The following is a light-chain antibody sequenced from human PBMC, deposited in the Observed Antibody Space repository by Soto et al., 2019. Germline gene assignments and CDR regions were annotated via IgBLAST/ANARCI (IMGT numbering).Light chain of an antibody. Sequence: EIVLTQSPGTLSLSPGQIATLSCRASQSVSSSYLAWYQQKPGQAPRLLIYGASSRATGIPDRFSGSGSGTDFPLTISRVAPEGFAVYYCQQYGSSPQTFGPGTKVDIK. CDR2: GAS. J-gene: IGKJ1*01. V-gene: IGKV3-20*01. CDR3: QQYGSSPQT. CDR1: QSVSSSY.